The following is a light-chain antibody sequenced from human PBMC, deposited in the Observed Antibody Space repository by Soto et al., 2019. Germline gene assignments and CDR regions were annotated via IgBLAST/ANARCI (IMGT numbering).Light chain of an antibody. CDR2: GAS. J-gene: IGKJ5*01. CDR3: HQFGSSSPTP. CDR1: QSVSSRY. Sequence: IVLTQSPATLSLSPGERATLSCRASQSVSSRYLAWYQQKPGQAPRLLIYGASSRATGIPDRFSGSGSGTDFSLTISRLEPEDFAVYHCHQFGSSSPTPFGQGTRLAIQ. V-gene: IGKV3-20*01.